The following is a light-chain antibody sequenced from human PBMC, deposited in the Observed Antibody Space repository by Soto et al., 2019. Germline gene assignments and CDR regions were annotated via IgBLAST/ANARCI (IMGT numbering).Light chain of an antibody. Sequence: QSALTQPASFSFSPGQSITISCTGTSSDVGGYNYVSWYQQHPGKAPKLMIYEVSNRPSGVSNRFSGSKSGNTASLTISGLQAEDEADYYCSSYTSSSTLGYVFGTGTKVTVL. CDR3: SSYTSSSTLGYV. J-gene: IGLJ1*01. V-gene: IGLV2-14*01. CDR2: EVS. CDR1: SSDVGGYNY.